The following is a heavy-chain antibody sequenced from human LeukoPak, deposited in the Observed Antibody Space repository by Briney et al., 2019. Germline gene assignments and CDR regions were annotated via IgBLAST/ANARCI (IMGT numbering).Heavy chain of an antibody. Sequence: ASETLSLTCAASGVSITGSNFYWGWFRQPPGRGLEWIGSVFYSGRTHYNPSLQSRLTMSMDTSMNHLSLKLSFVTAADTAVYFCARRLRQNLLDPWGQGTLVTVSS. CDR2: VFYSGRT. J-gene: IGHJ5*02. D-gene: IGHD4-17*01. V-gene: IGHV4-39*07. CDR1: GVSITGSNFY. CDR3: ARRLRQNLLDP.